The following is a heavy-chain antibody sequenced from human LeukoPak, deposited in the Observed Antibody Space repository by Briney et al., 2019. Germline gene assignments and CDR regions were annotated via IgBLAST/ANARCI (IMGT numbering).Heavy chain of an antibody. CDR1: GGSISSSSW. Sequence: SETLSLTCAVSGGSISSSSWWSWVRQPPGKGLEWIGEIYHSGRTNYNPSLKSRVTISVDKSKNQFSLKLSSVTAADTAVYYCARVLSSGWYGGYFDYWGQGTLVTVSS. CDR3: ARVLSSGWYGGYFDY. D-gene: IGHD6-19*01. J-gene: IGHJ4*02. V-gene: IGHV4-4*02. CDR2: IYHSGRT.